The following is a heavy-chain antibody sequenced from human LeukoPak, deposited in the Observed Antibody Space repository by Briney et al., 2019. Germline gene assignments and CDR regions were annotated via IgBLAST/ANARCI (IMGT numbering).Heavy chain of an antibody. CDR2: IRYDGSNK. Sequence: GGSLRLSCAASGFTFSSYGMHWVRQAPGKGLEWVAFIRYDGSNKYYADSVKGRFTISRDNSKNTLYLQMNSLRAEDTAVYYCAKDGSSWYSYYYMDVWGKGTTVTISS. CDR1: GFTFSSYG. J-gene: IGHJ6*03. V-gene: IGHV3-30*02. CDR3: AKDGSSWYSYYYMDV. D-gene: IGHD6-13*01.